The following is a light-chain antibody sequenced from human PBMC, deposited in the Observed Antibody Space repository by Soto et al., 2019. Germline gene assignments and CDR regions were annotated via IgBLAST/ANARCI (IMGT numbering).Light chain of an antibody. V-gene: IGKV3-15*01. CDR2: GAS. CDR1: QGVTSN. CDR3: QHYNIWPLT. J-gene: IGKJ4*01. Sequence: EIVMTQSPATLSVSPGERATLSCRASQGVTSNLAWYQQKPGQAPRLLIYGASTRATGIPARFSGSGSGTEFTLTISSLQSEDFAVYYCQHYNIWPLTFGGGTKVEIK.